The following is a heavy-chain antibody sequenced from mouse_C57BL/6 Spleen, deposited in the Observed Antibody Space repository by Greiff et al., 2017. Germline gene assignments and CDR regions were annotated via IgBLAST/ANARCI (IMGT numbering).Heavy chain of an antibody. D-gene: IGHD4-1*01. CDR2: IYPSDSET. J-gene: IGHJ3*01. CDR1: GYTFTSYW. CDR3: ARGLTGRAPWFAY. Sequence: QVQLKQPGAELVRPGSSVKLSCKASGYTFTSYWMDWVKQRPGQGLEWIGNIYPSDSETHYNQKFKDKATLTVDKSSSTAYMQLSSLTSEDSAVYYCARGLTGRAPWFAYWGQGTLVTVSA. V-gene: IGHV1-61*01.